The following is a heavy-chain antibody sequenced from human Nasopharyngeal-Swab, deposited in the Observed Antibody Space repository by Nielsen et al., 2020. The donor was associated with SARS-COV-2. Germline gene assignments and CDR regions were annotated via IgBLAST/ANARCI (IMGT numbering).Heavy chain of an antibody. CDR2: ISGYNGNT. J-gene: IGHJ4*02. Sequence: ASVEVSCKASGYTFTSYGISWVRQAPGQGLEWMGWISGYNGNTNYAQKFQGRVTLTTDTSTSTAYVELRSLRFDDTAVYYCARGVVAAYFDSWGQGSLVTVSS. V-gene: IGHV1-18*01. CDR3: ARGVVAAYFDS. D-gene: IGHD6-19*01. CDR1: GYTFTSYG.